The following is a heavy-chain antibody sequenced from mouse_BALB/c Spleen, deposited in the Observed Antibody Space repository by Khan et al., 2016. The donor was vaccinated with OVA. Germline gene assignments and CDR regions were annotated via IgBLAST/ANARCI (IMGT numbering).Heavy chain of an antibody. V-gene: IGHV2-3*01. J-gene: IGHJ4*01. CDR2: IWGDGST. CDR3: AKFTPDYYSMDY. D-gene: IGHD1-1*01. CDR1: GFSLNSYG. Sequence: QVQLKESGPGLVAPSQSLSITCTVSGFSLNSYGVNWVRQPPGKGLEWLGVIWGDGSTNYHSALKSRLIIRKDDSKCQVFLKLNSLQTDDTATYYCAKFTPDYYSMDYWGQGTSVTVSS.